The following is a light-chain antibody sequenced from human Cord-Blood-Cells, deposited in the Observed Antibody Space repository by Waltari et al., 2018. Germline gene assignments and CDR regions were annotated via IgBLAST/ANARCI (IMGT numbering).Light chain of an antibody. CDR1: SSDVGGYNY. V-gene: IGLV2-14*03. CDR2: DVS. CDR3: SSYTSSSTWV. J-gene: IGLJ3*02. Sequence: QSALTQPASVSGSPGQPITISCTGTSSDVGGYNYVSWYQQHPGKAPKLMIYDVSNRPSVVSHRFSGSKSGNTASLTISGLQAEDEADYYCSSYTSSSTWVFGGGTKLTVL.